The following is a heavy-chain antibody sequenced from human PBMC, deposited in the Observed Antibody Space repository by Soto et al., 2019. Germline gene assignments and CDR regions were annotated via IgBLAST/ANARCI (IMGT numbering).Heavy chain of an antibody. Sequence: ASVKVSCKASGYTFTTYAMHWVRQAPGQRLEWMGWINAGNDNTKYSQNFQGRVTITTDTSASTAYMELSSLTSEDTAVCYCARGNWYVGPMVRGRYGMDVWGQGTTVTVSS. CDR2: INAGNDNT. V-gene: IGHV1-3*01. J-gene: IGHJ6*02. CDR3: ARGNWYVGPMVRGRYGMDV. D-gene: IGHD3-10*01. CDR1: GYTFTTYA.